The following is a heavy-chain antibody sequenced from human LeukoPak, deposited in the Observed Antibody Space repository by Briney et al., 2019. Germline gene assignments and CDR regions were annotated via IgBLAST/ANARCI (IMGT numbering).Heavy chain of an antibody. J-gene: IGHJ3*02. Sequence: SETLSLTCSVSGGSISGYYWSWTRQPAGRGRGWIGRIYSSGYTESSPSLKSRVSLSVDTSKNQFSLKLTSVTAADTAVYYCARDDYFGDLDAFDIWGQGTRVSVSS. V-gene: IGHV4-4*07. D-gene: IGHD3-10*01. CDR1: GGSISGYY. CDR2: IYSSGYT. CDR3: ARDDYFGDLDAFDI.